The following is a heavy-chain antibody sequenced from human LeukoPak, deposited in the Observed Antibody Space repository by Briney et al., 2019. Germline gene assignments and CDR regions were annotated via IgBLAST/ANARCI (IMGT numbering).Heavy chain of an antibody. Sequence: SSETLSLTCAVYGGSFSGYYWSWIRQPPGKGLEWIGEINHSGSTNCNPSLKSRVTISVDTSKNQFSLKLSSVTAADTAVYYCARLHTAMGPNDYWGQGTLVTVSS. J-gene: IGHJ4*02. D-gene: IGHD5-18*01. CDR1: GGSFSGYY. CDR2: INHSGST. CDR3: ARLHTAMGPNDY. V-gene: IGHV4-34*01.